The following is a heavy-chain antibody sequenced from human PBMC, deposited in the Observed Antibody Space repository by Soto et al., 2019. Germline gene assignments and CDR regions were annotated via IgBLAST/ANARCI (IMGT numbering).Heavy chain of an antibody. V-gene: IGHV2-5*02. CDR2: VYWDDDK. CDR1: GFSLIDSGVA. Sequence: QITLKESGPTLVKPTQTLTLTCSTSGFSLIDSGVAVGWIRQPPGKALDWLALVYWDDDKRYSPSLRTRLTITPDTSKNQVVLTMTNIDPVDTATYYCVHTYADHAGYYFDFWGQGTLVTVSS. CDR3: VHTYADHAGYYFDF. J-gene: IGHJ4*02.